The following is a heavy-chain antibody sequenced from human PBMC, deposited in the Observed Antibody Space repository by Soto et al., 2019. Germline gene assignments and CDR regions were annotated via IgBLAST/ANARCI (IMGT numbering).Heavy chain of an antibody. V-gene: IGHV4-39*01. CDR1: GDSISWRSYY. CDR2: LYYSGST. Sequence: LSLTCTITGDSISWRSYYYAWISQPPGKGLEWIGRLYYSGSTYNNPSLRRRVYISIDTPKDQFSLKLKAVTAADPALYFCAWHRTSVVHQAYFDVWGPGSLVTVSS. J-gene: IGHJ4*02. CDR3: AWHRTSVVHQAYFDV. D-gene: IGHD2-21*01.